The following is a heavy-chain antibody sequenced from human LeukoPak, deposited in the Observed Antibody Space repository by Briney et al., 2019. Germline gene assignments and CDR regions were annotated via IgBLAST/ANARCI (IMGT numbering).Heavy chain of an antibody. V-gene: IGHV3-48*03. CDR3: ARDQNSYGPFDY. CDR1: GFTFSSYE. Sequence: PGGSLRLSCAASGFTFSSYEMNWVRQAPGKGLEWVSYISSSGSTIYYADSVKGRFTISRDNAKNSLYLQMNSLRAEDTAVYYCARDQNSYGPFDYWGQGTLVTVSS. CDR2: ISSSGSTI. D-gene: IGHD5-18*01. J-gene: IGHJ4*02.